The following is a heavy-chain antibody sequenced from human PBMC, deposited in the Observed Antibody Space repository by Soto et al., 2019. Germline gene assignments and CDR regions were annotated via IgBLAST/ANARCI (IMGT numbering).Heavy chain of an antibody. CDR2: INHSGST. V-gene: IGHV4-34*01. CDR1: GGSFSGFY. Sequence: SETLSVTCAVYGGSFSGFYWSWIRQPPGKGLEWIGEINHSGSTNYNPSLKSRVTISVDTSKNQFSLKLSSVTAADTAVYYFAGGSRARRYYMDVWGKGTTVTVSS. CDR3: AGGSRARRYYMDV. J-gene: IGHJ6*03.